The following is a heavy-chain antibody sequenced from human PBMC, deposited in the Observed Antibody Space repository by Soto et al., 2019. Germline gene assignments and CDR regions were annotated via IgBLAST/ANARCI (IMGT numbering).Heavy chain of an antibody. CDR3: VRGGVWYYLKD. Sequence: QVQVVQSGAEVKKPGASVKVSCKASGNTFSDSYIHWARQAPGQGLEWMGIINPGGDTTTYAQKLQGRVTMTRDTSTSTVYMELSSLTSEDTAVYYCVRGGVWYYLKDWGQGTLVTVSS. D-gene: IGHD3-10*01. CDR2: INPGGDTT. J-gene: IGHJ4*02. V-gene: IGHV1-46*04. CDR1: GNTFSDSY.